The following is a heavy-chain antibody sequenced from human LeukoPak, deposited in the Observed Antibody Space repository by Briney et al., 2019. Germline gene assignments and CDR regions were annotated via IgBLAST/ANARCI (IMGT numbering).Heavy chain of an antibody. V-gene: IGHV1-8*01. CDR2: MNPNSGNT. J-gene: IGHJ5*01. CDR3: ARGALGYCSSTSCFHPAWFDP. D-gene: IGHD2-2*01. CDR1: GYTFTSYD. Sequence: RASVTVSCKASGYTFTSYDINWVRQATGQGLEWMGWMNPNSGNTGYAQKFQGRVTVTRNTSISTAYMELSSLTSEDTAVYYCARGALGYCSSTSCFHPAWFDPWGQGTLVTVSS.